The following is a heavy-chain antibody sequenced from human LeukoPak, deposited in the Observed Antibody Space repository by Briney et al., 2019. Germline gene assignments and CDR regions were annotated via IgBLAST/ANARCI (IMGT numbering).Heavy chain of an antibody. CDR3: AGTPWSGELKLDY. CDR2: IVVGSGNT. Sequence: SVKVSCKSSGFTFTSSSIQWVRQARGQRLEWIGWIVVGSGNTNYAQKFQEGVIITRDMSTTTVYMELSSLRSEDTAVYYCAGTPWSGELKLDYWGQGTLVTVSS. J-gene: IGHJ4*02. V-gene: IGHV1-58*02. CDR1: GFTFTSSS. D-gene: IGHD3-10*01.